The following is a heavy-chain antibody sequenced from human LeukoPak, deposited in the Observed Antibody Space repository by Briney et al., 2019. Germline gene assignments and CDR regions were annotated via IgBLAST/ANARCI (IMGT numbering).Heavy chain of an antibody. CDR2: TSSSSGST. J-gene: IGHJ4*02. D-gene: IGHD3-10*01. CDR1: GVSFSSSA. V-gene: IGHV3-48*01. CDR3: ARGRDSGSFIIDY. Sequence: PGGSLRLSCAASGVSFSSSAMNWVRQAPGKGLEWLSFTSSSSGSTHYADSVKGRFTISRDNAENSLHLQMNSLRAEDTAVYYCARGRDSGSFIIDYWGQGTLVTVSS.